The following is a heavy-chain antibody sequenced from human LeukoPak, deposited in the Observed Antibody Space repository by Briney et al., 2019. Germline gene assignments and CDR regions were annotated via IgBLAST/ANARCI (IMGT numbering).Heavy chain of an antibody. V-gene: IGHV4-39*07. Sequence: PSETLSLTCTVSGGSISSSSYYWGWIRQPPGKGLEWIGSIYYSGSTYYNPSLKSRVTISVDTSKNQFSLKLSSVTAADTAVYYCARAYSVAGMFDYWGQGTLVTVSS. CDR1: GGSISSSSYY. CDR3: ARAYSVAGMFDY. J-gene: IGHJ4*02. D-gene: IGHD6-19*01. CDR2: IYYSGST.